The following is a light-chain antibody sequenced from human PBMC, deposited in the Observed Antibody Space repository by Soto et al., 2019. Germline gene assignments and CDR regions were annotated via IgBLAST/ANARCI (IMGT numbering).Light chain of an antibody. V-gene: IGKV1-33*01. CDR3: QQYYDLPIT. Sequence: DIEMTQSPSALSASVGERVTISCRASQDISNHLTWYQQKPGKAPKLLIYDPSTWATGVPSRFSGSGSGTEFTVTISSLQPEDFATYSCQQYYDLPITFGQGTQLE. CDR2: DPS. CDR1: QDISNH. J-gene: IGKJ5*01.